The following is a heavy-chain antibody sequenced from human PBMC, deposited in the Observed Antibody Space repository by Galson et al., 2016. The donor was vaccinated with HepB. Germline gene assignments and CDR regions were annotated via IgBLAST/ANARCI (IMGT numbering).Heavy chain of an antibody. CDR2: INHYGTT. V-gene: IGHV4-34*01. J-gene: IGHJ4*02. CDR1: GGSFSGYY. Sequence: SETLSLTCGVYGGSFSGYYWNWIRQPPGKGLEWIGEINHYGTTNYNPSLKSRVTISVDTSKNQFSLKLSSVTAADTAIYYCARGDTFDYWGQGTLVTVSS. CDR3: ARGDTFDY.